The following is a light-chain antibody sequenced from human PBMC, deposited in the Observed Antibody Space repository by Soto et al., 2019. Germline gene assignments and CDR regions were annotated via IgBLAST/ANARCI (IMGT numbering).Light chain of an antibody. V-gene: IGKV3-20*01. CDR1: HIFSSGY. CDR3: QQYGSSPPSST. Sequence: EIVLTQSPGTLSLSPGERATLSFMAIHIFSSGYLAWYQQKPGQAPRLLIYGASNRATDIPDRFSGRGSGTDFTLTISRLEPEDFAVYYCQQYGSSPPSSTFGQGTRLEIK. J-gene: IGKJ5*01. CDR2: GAS.